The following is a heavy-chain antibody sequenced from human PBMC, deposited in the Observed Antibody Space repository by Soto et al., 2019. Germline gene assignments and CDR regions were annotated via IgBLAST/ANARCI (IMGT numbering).Heavy chain of an antibody. J-gene: IGHJ4*02. Sequence: QVQLQESGPGLVKPSQTLSLTCTVSGGSISSGDYYWSWIRQPPGKGLEWIGYIYYSGSTYYNPSLKSRVTISVDSAKNQCSLKLGSVTAADTAVYYCARAQGSGFLVSWGQGTLVTVSS. CDR2: IYYSGST. CDR1: GGSISSGDYY. D-gene: IGHD3-10*01. CDR3: ARAQGSGFLVS. V-gene: IGHV4-30-4*01.